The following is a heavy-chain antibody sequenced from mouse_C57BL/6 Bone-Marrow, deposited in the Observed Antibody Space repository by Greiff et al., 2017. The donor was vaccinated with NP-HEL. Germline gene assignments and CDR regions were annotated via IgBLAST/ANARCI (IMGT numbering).Heavy chain of an antibody. CDR2: IYPGDGDT. D-gene: IGHD3-2*02. V-gene: IGHV1-80*01. J-gene: IGHJ3*01. CDR3: ARSRQLRLPFAY. CDR1: GYAFSSYW. Sequence: QVQLQQSGAELVKPGASVKISCKASGYAFSSYWMNWVKQRPGKGLEWIGQIYPGDGDTNYNGKFKGKATLTADKSSSPAYMQLSSLTSEDSAVYFCARSRQLRLPFAYWGQGTLVTVSA.